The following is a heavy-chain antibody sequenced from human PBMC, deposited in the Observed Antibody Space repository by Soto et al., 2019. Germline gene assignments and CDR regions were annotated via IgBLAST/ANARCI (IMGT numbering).Heavy chain of an antibody. CDR2: IYYNGDT. J-gene: IGHJ3*01. CDR1: GGSVSSGNYF. Sequence: QLQLQESGPGLVKPAETLSLKCAVSGGSVSSGNYFWGWIRQPPGKGLEWIGNIYYNGDTYYSPSLKSRVTMSVDTAQNQFSRRLTTVNGADTDVYYCARRLIDSWNQGHAFDFWGQGTLVTVSS. CDR3: ARRLIDSWNQGHAFDF. D-gene: IGHD1-20*01. V-gene: IGHV4-39*01.